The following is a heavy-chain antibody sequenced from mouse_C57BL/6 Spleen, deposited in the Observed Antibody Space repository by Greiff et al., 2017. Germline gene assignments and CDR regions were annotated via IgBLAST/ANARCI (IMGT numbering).Heavy chain of an antibody. Sequence: QVQLQQPGAELVKPGASVKLSCKASGYTFTSYWMHWVKQRPGQGLEWIGMIHPNSGSTNYNEKFKSKATLTVDKSANTAYMQLSSLTSGDTAVYYCARPSPYYDYLLDDWGQDTTLTVSS. CDR3: ARPSPYYDYLLDD. CDR1: GYTFTSYW. CDR2: IHPNSGST. V-gene: IGHV1-64*01. D-gene: IGHD2-4*01. J-gene: IGHJ2*01.